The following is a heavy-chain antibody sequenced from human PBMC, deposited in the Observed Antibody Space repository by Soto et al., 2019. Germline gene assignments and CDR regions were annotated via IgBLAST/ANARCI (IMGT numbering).Heavy chain of an antibody. Sequence: SVKVSCKASGGTFSSYAISWVRQAPGQGLEWMGGIIPIFGTANYAQKFQGRVTITADEATSTAYMELSSLRSEDTAVYYCARVLTLRIAARFDPWGQGTLVTVSS. D-gene: IGHD6-13*01. CDR1: GGTFSSYA. CDR3: ARVLTLRIAARFDP. V-gene: IGHV1-69*13. J-gene: IGHJ5*02. CDR2: IIPIFGTA.